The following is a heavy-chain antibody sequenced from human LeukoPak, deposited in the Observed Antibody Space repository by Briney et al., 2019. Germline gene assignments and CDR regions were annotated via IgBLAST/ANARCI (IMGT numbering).Heavy chain of an antibody. Sequence: ASVKVSCKASGYTFISYAMSWVRQAPGQGLEWMGWINTNTGNPTYAQDFTGRFVFSLDTSVSTAYLQISSLKAEDTAVYYCARGYSSGWADYFDYWGQGTLVTVFS. V-gene: IGHV7-4-1*02. CDR3: ARGYSSGWADYFDY. J-gene: IGHJ4*02. CDR2: INTNTGNP. D-gene: IGHD6-19*01. CDR1: GYTFISYA.